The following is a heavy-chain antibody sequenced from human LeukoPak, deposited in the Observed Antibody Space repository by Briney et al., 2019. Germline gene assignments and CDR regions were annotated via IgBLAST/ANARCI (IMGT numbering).Heavy chain of an antibody. V-gene: IGHV1-2*02. CDR1: GYTFTGYD. D-gene: IGHD3-10*01. J-gene: IGHJ4*02. Sequence: ASVKVSCKASGYTFTGYDMHWVRQAPGQGLEWMGWINPNSGGTNYAQKFQGRVTMTRDTSISTAYMELSRLRSDDTAVYYCARAFVAAGPRGVDYWGQGTLVTVSS. CDR3: ARAFVAAGPRGVDY. CDR2: INPNSGGT.